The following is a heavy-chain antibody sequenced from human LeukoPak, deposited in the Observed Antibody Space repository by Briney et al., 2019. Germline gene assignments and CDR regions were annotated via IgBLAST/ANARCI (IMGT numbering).Heavy chain of an antibody. Sequence: ASVKVSCKASGYTFTGYYMHWVRQAPGQGLEWMGWINPNSGDTNYAQKFQGRVTVTRDTSISTAYMELSGLTSDDTAVYYCARTAFQFGQYFYYMNVWGTGTTVTVSS. D-gene: IGHD3-3*02. CDR1: GYTFTGYY. V-gene: IGHV1-2*02. J-gene: IGHJ6*03. CDR2: INPNSGDT. CDR3: ARTAFQFGQYFYYMNV.